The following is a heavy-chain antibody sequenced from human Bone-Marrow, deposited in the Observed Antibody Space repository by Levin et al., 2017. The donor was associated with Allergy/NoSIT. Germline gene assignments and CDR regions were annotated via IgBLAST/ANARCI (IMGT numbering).Heavy chain of an antibody. CDR1: GFIFSAYY. CDR3: ARNRGLYYSDSTPIDL. J-gene: IGHJ5*02. D-gene: IGHD3-22*01. V-gene: IGHV3-11*03. Sequence: PGGSLRLSCSASGFIFSAYYMTWVRQAPGKALEWVSYISIRDVYVNYADSVRGRFTISRDDAKNSLFLAMNSLRVEDTAVYYCARNRGLYYSDSTPIDLWGQGTLVTVSS. CDR2: ISIRDVYV.